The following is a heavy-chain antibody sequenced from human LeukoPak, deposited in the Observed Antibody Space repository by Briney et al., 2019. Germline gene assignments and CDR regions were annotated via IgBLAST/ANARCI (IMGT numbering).Heavy chain of an antibody. CDR3: ARAWGKGGFIISGSFEN. V-gene: IGHV5-51*01. CDR2: IFPGDSDT. Sequence: GESLKISCKGSGYSFTSYWIGWVRQMPGKGLEWMGIIFPGDSDTRYSPSFQGQVTISADKSISTAYLQWSSLRASDTAMYYCARAWGKGGFIISGSFENWGQGTLVTVSS. J-gene: IGHJ4*02. CDR1: GYSFTSYW. D-gene: IGHD2-15*01.